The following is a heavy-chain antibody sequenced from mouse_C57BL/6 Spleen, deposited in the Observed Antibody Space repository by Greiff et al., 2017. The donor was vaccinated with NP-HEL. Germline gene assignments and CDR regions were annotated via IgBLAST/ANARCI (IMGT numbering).Heavy chain of an antibody. J-gene: IGHJ2*01. Sequence: EVKVVESGGGLVKPGGSLKLSCAASGFTFSDYGMHWVRQAPEKGLEWVAYISSGSSTIYYADTVKGRFTISRDNAKNTLFLQMTSLRSEDTAMYYCARPQGGYFDYWGQGTTLTVSS. CDR1: GFTFSDYG. CDR2: ISSGSSTI. V-gene: IGHV5-17*01. CDR3: ARPQGGYFDY.